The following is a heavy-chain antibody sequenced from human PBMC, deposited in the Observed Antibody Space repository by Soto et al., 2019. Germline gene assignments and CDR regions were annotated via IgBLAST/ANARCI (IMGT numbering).Heavy chain of an antibody. CDR2: IYYSGST. Sequence: QVQLQESGPGLVKPSETLSLTCTVSGDSVRSGSHYWNWLRQPPGKALEWIGYIYYSGSTNYNPSLTSRVTISLDTSKNQFSLKLSSVTAADTAVYYCARARDYHDSTGSTGWFDPWGQGTLVTVSS. CDR1: GDSVRSGSHY. J-gene: IGHJ5*02. CDR3: ARARDYHDSTGSTGWFDP. V-gene: IGHV4-61*01. D-gene: IGHD3-22*01.